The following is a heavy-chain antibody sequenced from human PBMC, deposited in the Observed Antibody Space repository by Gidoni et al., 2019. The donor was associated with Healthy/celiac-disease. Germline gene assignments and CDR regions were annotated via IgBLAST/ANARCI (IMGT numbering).Heavy chain of an antibody. Sequence: QLQLQESGPVRVQPAETLSLTCTVAGCPISSSSYDWDWLRQPPGQGLEWIGSIYCSGRTSYTPSLKSRVTISVDPSNNQSSLQLSSVTSADTAVDYCARLQPIAAAGTEGATDGGMDVWGQGTTVTVSS. CDR3: ARLQPIAAAGTEGATDGGMDV. CDR2: IYCSGRT. D-gene: IGHD6-13*01. CDR1: GCPISSSSYD. V-gene: IGHV4-39*01. J-gene: IGHJ6*02.